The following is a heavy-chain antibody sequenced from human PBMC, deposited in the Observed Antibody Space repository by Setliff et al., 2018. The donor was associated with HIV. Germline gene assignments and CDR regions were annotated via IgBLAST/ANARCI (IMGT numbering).Heavy chain of an antibody. Sequence: PGGSLRLSCASSGFTFSSYAMTWVRQAPGKGLEWVSGISGSGGRTYYGDSVKGRVTISRAHSKSTVFLQMDSLRAEDTATYFCVEEEFSSVGTSASHIWGQGTVVTVSS. V-gene: IGHV3-23*01. D-gene: IGHD1-1*01. J-gene: IGHJ3*02. CDR2: ISGSGGRT. CDR1: GFTFSSYA. CDR3: VEEEFSSVGTSASHI.